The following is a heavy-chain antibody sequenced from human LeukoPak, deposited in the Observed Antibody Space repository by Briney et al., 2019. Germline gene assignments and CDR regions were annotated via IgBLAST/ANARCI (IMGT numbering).Heavy chain of an antibody. CDR3: AKGILVGATGYSFDY. D-gene: IGHD1-26*01. V-gene: IGHV4-61*01. Sequence: SETLSLTCTVSGGSVSGGRYYWSWIRQPPGKGLEWIGYIYDSGSTNYNPSLKSRVTISVDTSKNQFSLKLNSVTAADTAVYYCAKGILVGATGYSFDYWGQGTLVTVPA. CDR1: GGSVSGGRYY. CDR2: IYDSGST. J-gene: IGHJ4*02.